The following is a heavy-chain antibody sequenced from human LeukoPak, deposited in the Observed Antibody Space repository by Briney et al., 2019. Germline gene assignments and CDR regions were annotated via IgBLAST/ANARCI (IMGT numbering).Heavy chain of an antibody. CDR3: ATNILVRDIINWFDP. Sequence: EASVKVSCKASGYTFTSYYMHWVRQAPGQGLEWMGWIKPNSGGTRSAQKFQGRVTMTRDTSISTAYMELSSLRYDDTAVYYCATNILVRDIINWFDPWGQGTLVTVSS. V-gene: IGHV1-2*02. CDR2: IKPNSGGT. J-gene: IGHJ5*02. CDR1: GYTFTSYY. D-gene: IGHD3-10*01.